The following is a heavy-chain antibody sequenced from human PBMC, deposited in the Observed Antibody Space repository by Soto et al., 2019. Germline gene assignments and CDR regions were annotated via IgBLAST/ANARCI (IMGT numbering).Heavy chain of an antibody. J-gene: IGHJ3*02. CDR2: ISAYNGNT. D-gene: IGHD3-22*01. CDR1: GYTFTSYG. V-gene: IGHV1-18*01. CDR3: ARDHYYDSSGYYGI. Sequence: ASVKVSCKASGYTFTSYGISWVRQAPGQGLEWMGWISAYNGNTNYAQKLQGRVTMTTDTSTSTAYMELRSLRSDDTAVYYCARDHYYDSSGYYGIWAQGTMVTVSS.